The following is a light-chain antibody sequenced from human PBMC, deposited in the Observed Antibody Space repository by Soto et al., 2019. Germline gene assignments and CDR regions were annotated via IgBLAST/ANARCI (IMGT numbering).Light chain of an antibody. CDR2: DSS. CDR3: QQRKHWPPIT. Sequence: SPATLSLSPGETATLSCRASQTIDKFLAWYQQRPGQPPRLLIFDSSNRATGVPVRFSGSGSGTVFTLTIGSLEPEDSAVYYCQQRKHWPPITFGQGTRLEIK. CDR1: QTIDKF. J-gene: IGKJ5*01. V-gene: IGKV3-11*01.